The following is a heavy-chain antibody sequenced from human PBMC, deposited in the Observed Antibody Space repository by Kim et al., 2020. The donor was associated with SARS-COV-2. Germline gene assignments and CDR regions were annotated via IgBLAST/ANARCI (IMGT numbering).Heavy chain of an antibody. CDR2: T. D-gene: IGHD4-17*01. J-gene: IGHJ4*02. Sequence: TYYNPSLNSRVTISVDTSKNQFSLKLSSVTAADTAVYYCARQTSESPLDYWGQGTLVTVSS. V-gene: IGHV4-39*01. CDR3: ARQTSESPLDY.